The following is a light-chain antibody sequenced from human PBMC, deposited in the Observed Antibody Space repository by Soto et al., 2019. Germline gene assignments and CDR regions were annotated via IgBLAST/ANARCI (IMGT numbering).Light chain of an antibody. Sequence: DIRMTQSPSTLSASVGDRVTITCRASESISSWLAWYQQKPGKAPKLLIYKASNLESGVPSRFSGSGSVTEFTLTISSLQPDDFATYYCQQYKSYSRTCGQGTKVDIK. V-gene: IGKV1-5*03. CDR3: QQYKSYSRT. CDR1: ESISSW. CDR2: KAS. J-gene: IGKJ1*01.